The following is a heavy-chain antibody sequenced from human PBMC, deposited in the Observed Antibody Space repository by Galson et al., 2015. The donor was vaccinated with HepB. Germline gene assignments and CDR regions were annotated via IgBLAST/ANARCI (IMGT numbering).Heavy chain of an antibody. D-gene: IGHD3-22*01. V-gene: IGHV3-53*01. CDR2: IYSGGST. J-gene: IGHJ3*02. CDR3: ARGLYDSSGYYYGAFDI. CDR1: GFTVSSNY. Sequence: SLRLSCAASGFTVSSNYMSWVRQAPGKGLEWVSVIYSGGSTYYADSVKGRFTISRDNSKNTLYLQMNSLRAEDTAVYYCARGLYDSSGYYYGAFDIWGQGTMVTVSS.